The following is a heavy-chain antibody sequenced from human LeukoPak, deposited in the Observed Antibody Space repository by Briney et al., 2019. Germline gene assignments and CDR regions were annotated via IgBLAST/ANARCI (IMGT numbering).Heavy chain of an antibody. D-gene: IGHD3-10*01. CDR3: AKASGVPWAVYAFDI. CDR2: ISYDGSNK. CDR1: GFTFSSYG. Sequence: GGSLRLSCAASGFTFSSYGMHWVRQAPGKGLEWVAVISYDGSNKYYADSVKGRITISRDNSKNTLYLQMNSLRAEDTAVYYCAKASGVPWAVYAFDIWGQGTMVTVSS. V-gene: IGHV3-30*18. J-gene: IGHJ3*02.